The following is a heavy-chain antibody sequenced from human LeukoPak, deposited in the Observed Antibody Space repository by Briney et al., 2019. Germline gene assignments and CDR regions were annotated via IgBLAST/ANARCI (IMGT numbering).Heavy chain of an antibody. D-gene: IGHD2-2*01. CDR3: AREAAYSTTWYYFDY. V-gene: IGHV4-30-4*08. Sequence: SQTLSLTCTVSGDSISSGKNYWRWIRQPPGKGLEWIGYIYYSGSTYYNPSLKSRITISVDTSKNQFSLRLSSVTAADTAVYDCAREAAYSTTWYYFDYWGQGTLVTVSS. J-gene: IGHJ4*02. CDR1: GDSISSGKNY. CDR2: IYYSGST.